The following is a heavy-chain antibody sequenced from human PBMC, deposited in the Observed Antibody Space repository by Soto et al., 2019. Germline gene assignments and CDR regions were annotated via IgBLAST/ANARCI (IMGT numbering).Heavy chain of an antibody. CDR3: ARGGEFYVLDV. Sequence: SETLSLTCTVSGGSISGYYWTWIRQPAGKGLEWIGRKHTSGTTNYNPSLKSRVTMSIDTSTNQFSLNLSSVTAADTAVYYRARGGEFYVLDVWGQGTTVTVSS. CDR1: GGSISGYY. V-gene: IGHV4-4*07. D-gene: IGHD3-16*01. CDR2: KHTSGTT. J-gene: IGHJ6*02.